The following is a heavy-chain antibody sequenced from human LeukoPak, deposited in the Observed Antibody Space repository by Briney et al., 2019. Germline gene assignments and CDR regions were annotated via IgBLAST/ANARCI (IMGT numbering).Heavy chain of an antibody. J-gene: IGHJ5*02. CDR2: IYYSGST. CDR1: GGSISSGDYY. D-gene: IGHD3-10*01. V-gene: IGHV4-30-4*01. Sequence: PSETLSLTCTVSGGSISSGDYYWSWIRQPPGKGLEWIGYIYYSGSTYYNPSLKSRVTISVGTSKNQFSLKLSSVTAADTAVYYCARGGAGSYYGTTFDPWGQGTLVTVSS. CDR3: ARGGAGSYYGTTFDP.